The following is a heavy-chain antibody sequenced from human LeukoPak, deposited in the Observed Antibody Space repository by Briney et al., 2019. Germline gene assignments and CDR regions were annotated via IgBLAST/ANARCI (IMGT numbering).Heavy chain of an antibody. Sequence: AASVKVSCKASGGIFSSYAINWVRQAPGQGVAWMGRIIPIFGSANYAQKFQGRVTITADKSTRTAYMELSSLRSEDTALYYCAKGSRLREGGSYRFWGQGTLVTVSS. CDR1: GGIFSSYA. J-gene: IGHJ4*02. D-gene: IGHD3-16*02. V-gene: IGHV1-69*06. CDR2: IIPIFGSA. CDR3: AKGSRLREGGSYRF.